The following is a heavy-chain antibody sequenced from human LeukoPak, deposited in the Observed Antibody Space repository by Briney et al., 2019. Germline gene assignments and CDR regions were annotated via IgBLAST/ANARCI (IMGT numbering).Heavy chain of an antibody. CDR3: AREERITMVRGVGVLGPYEYFQH. D-gene: IGHD3-10*01. CDR1: GYTFASYY. J-gene: IGHJ1*01. CDR2: INPSGGST. V-gene: IGHV1-46*01. Sequence: ASVKVSCKASGYTFASYYMHWVRQAPGQGLEWMGIINPSGGSTSYAQKFQGRVTMTRDTSTSTVYMELSSLRSEDTAVYYCAREERITMVRGVGVLGPYEYFQHWGQGTLVTVSS.